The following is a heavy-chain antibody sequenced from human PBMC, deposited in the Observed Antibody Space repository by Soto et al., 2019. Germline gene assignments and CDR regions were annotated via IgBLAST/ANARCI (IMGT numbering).Heavy chain of an antibody. Sequence: GGSLRLSCAASGFTVSGMFMNWVRQAPGKGLEWVSVIYPAGPTYYADSVKGRFTISRDNSENTLFLQLNNLRAEDTAVYYCARDADSSGLHYWGQGILVTVSS. CDR1: GFTVSGMF. V-gene: IGHV3-53*01. D-gene: IGHD6-19*01. J-gene: IGHJ4*02. CDR3: ARDADSSGLHY. CDR2: IYPAGPT.